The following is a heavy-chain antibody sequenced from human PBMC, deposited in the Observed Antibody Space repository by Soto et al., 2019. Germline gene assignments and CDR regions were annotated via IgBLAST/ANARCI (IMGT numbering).Heavy chain of an antibody. J-gene: IGHJ6*02. V-gene: IGHV3-7*03. CDR3: GRDSPFLYCTNAVCYNLGGMDV. CDR1: GFTFGSYW. D-gene: IGHD2-8*01. CDR2: IKQGGSEK. Sequence: GGSLRLSCAASGFTFGSYWMSWVRQAPGKGLEWVANIKQGGSEKYYVDSVKGRFTISRDNAKNSLYLQMNSLRAEDTAVYYCGRDSPFLYCTNAVCYNLGGMDVWGQGTTVTLPS.